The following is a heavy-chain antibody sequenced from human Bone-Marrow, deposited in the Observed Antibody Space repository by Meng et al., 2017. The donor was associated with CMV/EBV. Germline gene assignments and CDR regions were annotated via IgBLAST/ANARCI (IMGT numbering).Heavy chain of an antibody. CDR2: ISSSSSYI. CDR3: ARDANSYGYGWFDP. CDR1: GLGFSSYS. J-gene: IGHJ5*02. D-gene: IGHD5-18*01. Sequence: ASGLGFSSYSMNWVRQAPGKGLEWVSSISSSSSYIYYADSVKGRFTISRDNAKNSLYLQMNSLRAEDTAVYYCARDANSYGYGWFDPWGQGTLVTVSS. V-gene: IGHV3-21*01.